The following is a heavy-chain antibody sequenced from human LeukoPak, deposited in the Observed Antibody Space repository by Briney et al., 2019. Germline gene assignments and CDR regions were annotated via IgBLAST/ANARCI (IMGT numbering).Heavy chain of an antibody. D-gene: IGHD2-21*01. CDR3: ASGCGGDCYSTEYFQH. Sequence: PSQTLSLTCTVSGGSISSGSYYWSWIRQPAGNGLDWIVRIYTSGSTNYNPSLKSRVTISVDTSNNQFSLKLSSVTAADTAVYYCASGCGGDCYSTEYFQHWGQGTLVTVSS. V-gene: IGHV4-61*02. CDR1: GGSISSGSYY. CDR2: IYTSGST. J-gene: IGHJ1*01.